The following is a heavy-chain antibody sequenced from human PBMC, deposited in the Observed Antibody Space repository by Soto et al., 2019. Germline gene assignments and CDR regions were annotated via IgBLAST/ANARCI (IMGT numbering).Heavy chain of an antibody. CDR3: AHSPWGAAPDY. V-gene: IGHV2-5*01. D-gene: IGHD3-16*01. J-gene: IGHJ4*02. CDR1: GFPLSARGVG. Sequence: QITLKESGPTLVKPTETLTLTCTVSGFPLSARGVGVGWIRQPPGKALEWLAIIYWNDDKRYSPSLKSRLTIPKDTSTNQVILTMTNTDPVDTAKYCCAHSPWGAAPDYWGQGTLVTVSS. CDR2: IYWNDDK.